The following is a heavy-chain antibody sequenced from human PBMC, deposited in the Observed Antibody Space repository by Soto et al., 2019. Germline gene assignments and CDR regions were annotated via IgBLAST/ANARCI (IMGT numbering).Heavy chain of an antibody. J-gene: IGHJ4*02. Sequence: SETLSLTCTVSGGSISDFYWSWIRQPPGKGLEWIGYIYYSGSTNYNPSLKSRVTVSVDTSKNQFSLNLRSMSPADTAVYYCARVGGLAARTFDYWGPGTLVTVSS. CDR3: ARVGGLAARTFDY. CDR2: IYYSGST. D-gene: IGHD6-6*01. CDR1: GGSISDFY. V-gene: IGHV4-59*01.